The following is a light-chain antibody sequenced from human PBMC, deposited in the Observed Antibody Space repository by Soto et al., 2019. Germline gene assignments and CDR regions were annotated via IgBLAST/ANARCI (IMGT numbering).Light chain of an antibody. CDR3: SSYTSTSSLGV. CDR1: SSDVGGYNY. CDR2: EVS. J-gene: IGLJ1*01. V-gene: IGLV2-14*03. Sequence: QSALTQPASVSGSPGQWITISCIGTSSDVGGYNYVSWYQQHPGKAPKLMIYEVSNRPSGVSNRFSGSKSGNTASLTISGLQAEDEAEYYCSSYTSTSSLGVFGTGTKVTVL.